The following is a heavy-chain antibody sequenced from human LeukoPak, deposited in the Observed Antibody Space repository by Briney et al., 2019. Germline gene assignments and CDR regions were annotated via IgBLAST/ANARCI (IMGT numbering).Heavy chain of an antibody. J-gene: IGHJ6*03. Sequence: SETLSLTCSVSGGSISSYYWSWIRQPPGKGLEWIGYIYTSGSTNYNPSLKSRVTISVDTSKNQVSLKVSSVTAADTAVYYCARAPTKIYYYMDVWGKGTTVTVSS. CDR1: GGSISSYY. CDR3: ARAPTKIYYYMDV. V-gene: IGHV4-4*09. CDR2: IYTSGST. D-gene: IGHD5-24*01.